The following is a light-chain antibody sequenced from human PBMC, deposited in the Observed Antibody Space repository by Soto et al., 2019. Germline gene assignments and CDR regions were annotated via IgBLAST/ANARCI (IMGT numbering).Light chain of an antibody. CDR3: QHYNDWRYT. V-gene: IGKV3D-15*01. Sequence: ELVMTQSPGTLSVSPGERATLSCRASQSVSNALAWYQPKPGQAPRLLIYGASTTATGIPARLSGTASGTELALTISSLQSEDFAVHLCQHYNDWRYTGGQGTKVEIX. CDR1: QSVSNA. J-gene: IGKJ2*01. CDR2: GAS.